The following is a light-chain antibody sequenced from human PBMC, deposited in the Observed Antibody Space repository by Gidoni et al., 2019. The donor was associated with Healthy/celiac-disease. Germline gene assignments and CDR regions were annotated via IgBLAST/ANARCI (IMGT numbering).Light chain of an antibody. J-gene: IGKJ2*01. Sequence: EIVMTQSPATLSVSPGERATLSCRASQSVSSNLAWYQQKPGQAPRLLIYGASTRATSIPARFSSSGSGTEFTLTISSLQSEDFAVYYCQQYNNWPYTFGQGTKLEIK. CDR2: GAS. CDR3: QQYNNWPYT. CDR1: QSVSSN. V-gene: IGKV3-15*01.